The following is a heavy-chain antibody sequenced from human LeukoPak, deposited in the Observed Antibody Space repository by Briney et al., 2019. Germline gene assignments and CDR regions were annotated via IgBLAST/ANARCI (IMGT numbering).Heavy chain of an antibody. CDR3: ARSPSSTMIYPHLDY. D-gene: IGHD3-22*01. V-gene: IGHV4-34*01. J-gene: IGHJ4*02. CDR2: INHSGST. Sequence: SETLSLTCAVYGGSFSGYYWSWIRQPPGKGLEWIGEINHSGSTNYNPSLKSRVTISVDTSKNQFSLKLCSVTAADTAVYYCARSPSSTMIYPHLDYWGQGTLVTVSS. CDR1: GGSFSGYY.